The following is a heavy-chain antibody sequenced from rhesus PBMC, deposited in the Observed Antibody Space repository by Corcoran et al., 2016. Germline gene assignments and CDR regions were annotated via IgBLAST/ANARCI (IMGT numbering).Heavy chain of an antibody. CDR2: SSGSGGSN. J-gene: IGHJ4*01. D-gene: IGHD3-40*01. Sequence: QVQLQESGPGLVKPSETLSLTCAVSGGSISSNYWSWIRQPPGKGLEWIGRSSGSGGSNYYNPSLKRRVTISTDTAKNQFSLKLSSVTAADTAVYYCARAHFYDYDVRFDYWGQGVLVTVSS. CDR1: GGSISSNY. V-gene: IGHV4-173*01. CDR3: ARAHFYDYDVRFDY.